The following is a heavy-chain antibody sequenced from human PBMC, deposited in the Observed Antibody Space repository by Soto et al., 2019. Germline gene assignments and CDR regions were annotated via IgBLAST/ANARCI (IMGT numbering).Heavy chain of an antibody. CDR2: IWYDGSNK. D-gene: IGHD5-12*01. J-gene: IGHJ4*02. V-gene: IGHV3-33*01. CDR3: ARGEMATIGAGYFDY. CDR1: GFTFSSYG. Sequence: QVQLVESGGGVVQPGRSLRLSCAASGFTFSSYGMHWVRQAPGKGLEWVAVIWYDGSNKYYADSVEGRFTISRDNSKNTLYLQMNSLRAEDTAVYYCARGEMATIGAGYFDYWGQGTLVTVSS.